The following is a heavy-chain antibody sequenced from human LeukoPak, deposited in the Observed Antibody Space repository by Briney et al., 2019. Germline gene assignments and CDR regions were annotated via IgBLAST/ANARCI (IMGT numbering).Heavy chain of an antibody. CDR1: GGSISSSSYY. J-gene: IGHJ4*02. Sequence: PSETLSLTCTVSGGSISSSSYYWDWIRQPPGKGLEWIGSIYYSGSTYYNPSLKSRVTISVDTSKNQFSLKLSSVTAADTAVHYCARYDYGDRYYFDYWGQGTLVTVSS. CDR2: IYYSGST. V-gene: IGHV4-39*01. D-gene: IGHD4-17*01. CDR3: ARYDYGDRYYFDY.